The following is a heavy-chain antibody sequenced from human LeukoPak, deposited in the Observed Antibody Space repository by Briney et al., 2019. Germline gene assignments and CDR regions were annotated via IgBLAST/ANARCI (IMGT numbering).Heavy chain of an antibody. J-gene: IGHJ4*02. CDR1: GASISNGSYY. CDR2: IYTSGST. CDR3: AREPLILWFGELTYYFDY. V-gene: IGHV4-61*02. Sequence: PSETLSLTCTVSGASISNGSYYWSWIRQPAGKGLEWIGRIYTSGSTNYNPSLKSRVTISVDTSKNQFSLKLSSVTAADTAVYYCAREPLILWFGELTYYFDYWGQGTLVTVSS. D-gene: IGHD3-10*01.